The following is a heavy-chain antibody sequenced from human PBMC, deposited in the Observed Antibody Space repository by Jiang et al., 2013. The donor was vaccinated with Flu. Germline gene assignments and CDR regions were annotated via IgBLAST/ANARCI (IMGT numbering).Heavy chain of an antibody. CDR3: ARAPYGSGSRNPVHFDY. D-gene: IGHD3-10*01. V-gene: IGHV1-46*03. CDR2: INPSGGST. J-gene: IGHJ4*02. CDR1: GYTFTSYY. Sequence: GAEVKKPGASVKVSCKASGYTFTSYYMHWVRQAPGQGLEWMGIINPSGGSTSYAQKFQGRVTMTRDTSTSTVYMELSSLRSEDTAVYYCARAPYGSGSRNPVHFDYWGQGTLVTVSS.